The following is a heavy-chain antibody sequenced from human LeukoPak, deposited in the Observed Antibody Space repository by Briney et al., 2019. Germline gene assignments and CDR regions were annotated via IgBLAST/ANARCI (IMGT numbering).Heavy chain of an antibody. Sequence: GESLRIPCEGSGYSFTNYWINGVRQMPGKGLEWMGRIDPSDSYTSYSLSFQGHVTISADKSINTAYLQWSSLKASDTAMYYCARRIGQSYYYWGQGTLVTVSS. CDR3: ARRIGQSYYY. CDR1: GYSFTNYW. CDR2: IDPSDSYT. D-gene: IGHD3-10*01. V-gene: IGHV5-10-1*01. J-gene: IGHJ4*02.